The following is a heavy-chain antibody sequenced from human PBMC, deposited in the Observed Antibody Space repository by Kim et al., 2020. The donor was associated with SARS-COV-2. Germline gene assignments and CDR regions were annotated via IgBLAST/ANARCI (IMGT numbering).Heavy chain of an antibody. Sequence: THTPPALKRRVPVSVDTSKNQFSLKLSAVTAADTAVYYCARGGGITMTDWGQGTLVTVSS. V-gene: IGHV4-59*09. CDR2: T. CDR3: ARGGGITMTD. J-gene: IGHJ4*02. D-gene: IGHD3-22*01.